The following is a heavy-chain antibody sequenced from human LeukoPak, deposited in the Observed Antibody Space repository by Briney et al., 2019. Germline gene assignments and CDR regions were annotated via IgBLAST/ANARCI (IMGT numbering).Heavy chain of an antibody. CDR3: ARAGRLWHYVY. D-gene: IGHD1-7*01. V-gene: IGHV3-7*01. J-gene: IGHJ4*02. CDR2: IKQDGSEK. Sequence: QSGGSLRLSCAAPGFTFSGFWMSWVRQTPGKGLEWVAKIKQDGSEKYYVDSVKGRFNISRDNAKNSLSLQMNGLRVEDTAVYYCARAGRLWHYVYWGQGTLVTVSS. CDR1: GFTFSGFW.